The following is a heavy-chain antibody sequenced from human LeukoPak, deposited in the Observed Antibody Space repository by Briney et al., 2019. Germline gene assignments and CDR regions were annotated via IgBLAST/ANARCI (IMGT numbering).Heavy chain of an antibody. V-gene: IGHV1-46*01. CDR1: GYTFTSYY. CDR2: INPSGGST. CDR3: ARDGKHIAVPGVRYPMDV. D-gene: IGHD6-19*01. J-gene: IGHJ6*02. Sequence: GASVKVSCKASGYTFTSYYMHWVRQAPGQGLEWMGIINPSGGSTSYAQKFQGRVTMTRDTSTSTVYMELSSLRSEDAAVYYCARDGKHIAVPGVRYPMDVWGQGTTVTVS.